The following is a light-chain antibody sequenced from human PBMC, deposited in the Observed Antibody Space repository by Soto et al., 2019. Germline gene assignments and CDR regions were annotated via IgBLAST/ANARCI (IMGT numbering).Light chain of an antibody. CDR3: QQCRATPLT. CDR2: GAS. Sequence: EIVLTQSPGTLSLSPGERATLSCRASQSVSSSYLAWYQQKPGQAPRLLIYGASSRATGIPDRFSGSGYGTDFTLTITTLQPEDVGIYYCQQCRATPLTFGQGTRLEVK. CDR1: QSVSSSY. V-gene: IGKV3-20*01. J-gene: IGKJ5*01.